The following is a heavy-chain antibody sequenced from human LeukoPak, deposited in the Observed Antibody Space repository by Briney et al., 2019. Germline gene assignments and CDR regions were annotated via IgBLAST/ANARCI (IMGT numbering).Heavy chain of an antibody. D-gene: IGHD6-19*01. CDR2: IYYSGST. CDR3: ARPWSSGPWSWFDP. Sequence: PSETLSLTCTVSGGSISSSSYYWGWIRQPPGKGLEWIGSIYYSGSTYYNPSLKSRVTTSVDTSKNQFSLKLSSVTAADTAVYYCARPWSSGPWSWFDPWGQGTLVTVSS. CDR1: GGSISSSSYY. V-gene: IGHV4-39*01. J-gene: IGHJ5*02.